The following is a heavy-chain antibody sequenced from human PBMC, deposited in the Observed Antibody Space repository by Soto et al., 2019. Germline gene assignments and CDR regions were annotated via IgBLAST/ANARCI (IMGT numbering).Heavy chain of an antibody. Sequence: EVQLVESGGALVQPGGSLRLSCVASGFTFSNYVMRWVRQAPGKGLVWVSRISHDGAFTSYANSVKGRFTISRDNSKNTLYLQMNSLRAEDTAVYYCTRELDWLLFDYWGQGTLVTLSS. CDR2: ISHDGAFT. J-gene: IGHJ4*02. D-gene: IGHD3-3*01. CDR1: GFTFSNYV. V-gene: IGHV3-74*01. CDR3: TRELDWLLFDY.